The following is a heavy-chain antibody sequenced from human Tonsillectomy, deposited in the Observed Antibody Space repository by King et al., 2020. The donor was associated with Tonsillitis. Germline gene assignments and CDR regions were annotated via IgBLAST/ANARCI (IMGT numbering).Heavy chain of an antibody. Sequence: VQLVESGAEVKKPGESLRISCKGSGYSFTSYWINWVRQMPGKGLEWMGRIDPSDSHTNYSPSFQGHVSFSADKSISTAYLQWSSLKAPDTASYYCARSEQELSTYYYYYYMDVWGKGTTVTVSS. CDR1: GYSFTSYW. D-gene: IGHD6-13*01. CDR2: IDPSDSHT. V-gene: IGHV5-10-1*03. CDR3: ARSEQELSTYYYYYYMDV. J-gene: IGHJ6*03.